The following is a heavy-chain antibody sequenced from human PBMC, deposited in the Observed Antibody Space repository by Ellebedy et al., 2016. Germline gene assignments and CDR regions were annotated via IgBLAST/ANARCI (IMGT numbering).Heavy chain of an antibody. J-gene: IGHJ6*02. Sequence: SETLSLTCAVYGGSFSGYYWSWIRQPPGKGLEWIGEINHSGSTNYNPSLKSRVTISVDTSKNQFSLKLSSVTAADTAVYYCARLRRGGYSYGYYYYGMDVWGQGTTVTVSS. CDR2: INHSGST. CDR1: GGSFSGYY. CDR3: ARLRRGGYSYGYYYYGMDV. D-gene: IGHD5-18*01. V-gene: IGHV4-34*01.